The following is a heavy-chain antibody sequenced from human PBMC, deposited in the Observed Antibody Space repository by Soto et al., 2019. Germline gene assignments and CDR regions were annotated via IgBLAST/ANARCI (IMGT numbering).Heavy chain of an antibody. CDR3: RVWDGDASFYYYYGMDV. J-gene: IGHJ6*02. Sequence: SETLSLTCTVSGGSISSSSYYWGWIRQPPGKGLEWIGSIYYSGSTYYNPSLKSRVTISVDTSKNQFSLKLSSVTAADTAVYYCRVWDGDASFYYYYGMDVWGQGTTVTSP. CDR2: IYYSGST. CDR1: GGSISSSSYY. D-gene: IGHD4-17*01. V-gene: IGHV4-39*01.